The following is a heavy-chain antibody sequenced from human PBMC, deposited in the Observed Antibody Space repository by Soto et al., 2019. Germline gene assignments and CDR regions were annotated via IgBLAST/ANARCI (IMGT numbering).Heavy chain of an antibody. CDR1: GFTFSSYW. CDR2: IKQDGSEK. Sequence: GGSLRLSCAASGFTFSSYWMSWVRQAPGKGLEWVANIKQDGSEKYYVDSVKGRFTISRDNAKNSLYLQMNSLRAEDTAVYYCARDRITIVRGVINDNCFDPWGQGTLGTVSS. CDR3: ARDRITIVRGVINDNCFDP. V-gene: IGHV3-7*05. J-gene: IGHJ5*02. D-gene: IGHD3-10*01.